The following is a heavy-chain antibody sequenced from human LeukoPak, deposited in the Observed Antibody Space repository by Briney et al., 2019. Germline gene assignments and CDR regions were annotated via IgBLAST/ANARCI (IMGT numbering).Heavy chain of an antibody. CDR1: GFTFSTYA. V-gene: IGHV3-23*01. D-gene: IGHD1-26*01. CDR2: ISGSGGST. J-gene: IGHJ3*02. CDR3: ANRGSPGAFDI. Sequence: GGSLRLSCGASGFTFSTYAISWVRQAPGKGPEWVSGISGSGGSTYYADSVKGRFTISRDSSKNTLYLQMNSLRAEDTAVYYCANRGSPGAFDIWGQGKMVTVSS.